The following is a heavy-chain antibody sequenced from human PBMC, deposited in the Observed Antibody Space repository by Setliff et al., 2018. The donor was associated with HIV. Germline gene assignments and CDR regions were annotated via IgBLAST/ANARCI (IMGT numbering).Heavy chain of an antibody. CDR3: ARHVTVYYYDSSGYYSGAFDI. CDR2: IYHSGST. CDR1: GYSISSGYY. D-gene: IGHD3-22*01. J-gene: IGHJ3*02. V-gene: IGHV4-38-2*01. Sequence: SETLSLTCAVSGYSISSGYYWGWIRQPPGKGLEWIGSIYHSGSTYYNPSLKSRVTISVDTSKNQFSLKLSSVTAADTAVYYCARHVTVYYYDSSGYYSGAFDIWGQGTMVTVSS.